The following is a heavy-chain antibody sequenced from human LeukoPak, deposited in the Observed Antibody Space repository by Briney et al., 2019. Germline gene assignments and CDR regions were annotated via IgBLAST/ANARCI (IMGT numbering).Heavy chain of an antibody. V-gene: IGHV3-30*03. J-gene: IGHJ4*02. CDR1: GMTFSSHW. CDR2: ISYDGSNK. CDR3: ATTNPDY. Sequence: GGSLRLSCAASGMTFSSHWMSWVRQAPGKGLEWVAVISYDGSNKYYADSVRGRFTISRDNSKNTLFLQMNSLRAEDTAVYYCATTNPDYWGQGTLVTVSS.